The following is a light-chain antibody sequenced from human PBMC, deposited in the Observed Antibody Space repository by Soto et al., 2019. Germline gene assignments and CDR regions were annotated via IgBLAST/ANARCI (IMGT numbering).Light chain of an antibody. CDR1: QSVGSY. J-gene: IGKJ1*01. Sequence: EIVLTQSPATLSLSPGERVTLSCRASQSVGSYLAWYQQKLGQAPRLLIYDASNRATGIPARFSGSGSGTDFTLTISSLEPEDFAVYYCQQRSNWPLRFGQGTKVESK. CDR3: QQRSNWPLR. CDR2: DAS. V-gene: IGKV3-11*01.